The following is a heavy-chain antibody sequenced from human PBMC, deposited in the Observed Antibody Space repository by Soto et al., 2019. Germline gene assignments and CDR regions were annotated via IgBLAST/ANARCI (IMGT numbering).Heavy chain of an antibody. CDR2: IYYSGST. D-gene: IGHD3-22*01. J-gene: IGHJ6*02. CDR1: GGSISSSSYY. V-gene: IGHV4-39*01. CDR3: ARTYYYDSSGYYYYGMDV. Sequence: PSETLSLTCTVSGGSISSSSYYWGWIRQPPGKGLEWIGSIYYSGSTYYNPSLKSRVTISVDTSKNQFSLKLSSVTAADTAVYYCARTYYYDSSGYYYYGMDVWGQGTTVT.